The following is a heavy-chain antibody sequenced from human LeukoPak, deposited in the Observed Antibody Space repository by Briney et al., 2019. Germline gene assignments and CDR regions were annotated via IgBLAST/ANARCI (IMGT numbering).Heavy chain of an antibody. CDR1: GGSISSSSYY. CDR3: ARRSLSQAVDY. Sequence: NASETLSLTCTVSGGSISSSSYYWGWIRQPPGKGLEWIGSIYYSGSTYYNPSLKSRVTISVDTSKNQFSLKLSSVTAADTAVYYCARRSLSQAVDYWGQGTRVTVSS. CDR2: IYYSGST. J-gene: IGHJ4*02. D-gene: IGHD3-16*02. V-gene: IGHV4-39*01.